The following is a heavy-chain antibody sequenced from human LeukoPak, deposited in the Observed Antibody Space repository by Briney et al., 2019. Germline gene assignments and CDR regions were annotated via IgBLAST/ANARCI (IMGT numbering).Heavy chain of an antibody. CDR2: ISCDGSDK. J-gene: IGHJ4*02. D-gene: IGHD4-17*01. Sequence: PGGSLRLSCAASGFTLSSYAMDWVRQAPGKGLEWVAVISCDGSDKYYSDSVKGRFTISRDNSKNTLYLQMNSLRAEDTAVYYCARGAVTTVGFLDYWGQGTLVTVSS. V-gene: IGHV3-30-3*01. CDR3: ARGAVTTVGFLDY. CDR1: GFTLSSYA.